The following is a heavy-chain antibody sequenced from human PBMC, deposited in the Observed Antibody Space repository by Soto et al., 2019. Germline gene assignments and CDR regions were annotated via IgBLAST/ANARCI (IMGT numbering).Heavy chain of an antibody. CDR1: GFTFNNYS. D-gene: IGHD2-2*01. CDR3: ARDRDAYCSKVVCAGPYLDY. V-gene: IGHV3-48*02. J-gene: IGHJ4*02. CDR2: ISDNSSVN. Sequence: GGSLRLSCAASGFTFNNYSINWVRQAPGKGLEWLSYISDNSSVNYYAGSVKGRFTNYRENAKNSPYLQMNSLRDEDTAVYYCARDRDAYCSKVVCAGPYLDYWGRGTLVTVSS.